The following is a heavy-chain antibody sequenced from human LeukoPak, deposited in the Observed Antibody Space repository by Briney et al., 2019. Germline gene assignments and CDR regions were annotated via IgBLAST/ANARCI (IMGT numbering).Heavy chain of an antibody. CDR2: IHHSGYT. D-gene: IGHD3-16*01. V-gene: IGHV4-38-2*01. CDR1: GDAISSGNY. Sequence: RPSETLSLTCVVSGDAISSGNYWGWIRQPPEKGLEWIGNIHHSGYTNYNPSLKSRVTISVDTSKNRFSLKMKSVTAADTAVYYCARMGSDYWGQGTLVTVSS. CDR3: ARMGSDY. J-gene: IGHJ4*02.